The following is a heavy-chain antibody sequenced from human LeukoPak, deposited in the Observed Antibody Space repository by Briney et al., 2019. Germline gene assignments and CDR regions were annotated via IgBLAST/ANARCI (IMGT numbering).Heavy chain of an antibody. V-gene: IGHV4-59*01. CDR3: STSVAGPYYFDY. CDR2: IYYSGST. D-gene: IGHD6-19*01. CDR1: GGSISSYY. J-gene: IGHJ4*02. Sequence: SETLSLTCTVSGGSISSYYWSWIRQPPGKRLEWIGYIYYSGSTNYNPSLKSRVTISVDTSKNQFSLKLSSVTAADTAVYYCSTSVAGPYYFDYWGQGTLVTVSS.